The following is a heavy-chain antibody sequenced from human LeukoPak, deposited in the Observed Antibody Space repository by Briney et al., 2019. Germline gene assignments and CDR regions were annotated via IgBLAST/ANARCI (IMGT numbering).Heavy chain of an antibody. Sequence: ASVKASCKASGYTLTGYFMHWVRQAPGQGLEWVGWINPNTGGTHYAQRFQGRVTLTRDTSINTAYMDLNRLTSDDTAVYYCAKDTTTQDAFDIWGQGTMVTVSS. J-gene: IGHJ3*02. CDR1: GYTLTGYF. V-gene: IGHV1-2*02. CDR3: AKDTTTQDAFDI. D-gene: IGHD4-17*01. CDR2: INPNTGGT.